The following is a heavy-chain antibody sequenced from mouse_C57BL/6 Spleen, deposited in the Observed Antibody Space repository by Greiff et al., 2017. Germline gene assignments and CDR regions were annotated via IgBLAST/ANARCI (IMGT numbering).Heavy chain of an antibody. CDR1: GFNFKNTY. Sequence: EVQLQQSVAELVRPGASVKLSCTASGFNFKNTYMHWVKQRPEQGLEWIGRIDPANGNTKYAPKFQGKATITADTSSNTAYLQLSSLTSEDTAIYYCARYDRTYYALDYWGQGTSVTVSS. D-gene: IGHD2-12*01. V-gene: IGHV14-3*01. CDR2: IDPANGNT. CDR3: ARYDRTYYALDY. J-gene: IGHJ4*01.